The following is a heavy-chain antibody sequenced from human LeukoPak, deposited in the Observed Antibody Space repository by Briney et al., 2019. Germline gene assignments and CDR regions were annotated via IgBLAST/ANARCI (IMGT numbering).Heavy chain of an antibody. V-gene: IGHV3-74*01. D-gene: IGHD6-19*01. J-gene: IGHJ4*02. Sequence: GGSLRLSCAASGFTLSSYWMHWVRQVPGKGLVWVSRIKSDGSDTGYADSVKGRFTISRDNAKNTLYLQMNSLRAEDTAVYYYARGYSSGLHFDYWGQGTLVTVSS. CDR3: ARGYSSGLHFDY. CDR1: GFTLSSYW. CDR2: IKSDGSDT.